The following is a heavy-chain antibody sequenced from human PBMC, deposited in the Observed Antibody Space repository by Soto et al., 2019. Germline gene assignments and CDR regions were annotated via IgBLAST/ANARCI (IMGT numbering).Heavy chain of an antibody. Sequence: SETLSLTCTVSGGSISSGGYYWSWIRQLPGKGLEWIGYIYYNGNTYYNPSLKSRVTISLDTSKNQFSLKLSSVTAADTAVYYCARGRSSSRVYCYYGMDVWGQGTTVTVSS. J-gene: IGHJ6*02. CDR3: ARGRSSSRVYCYYGMDV. D-gene: IGHD6-13*01. CDR1: GGSISSGGYY. CDR2: IYYNGNT. V-gene: IGHV4-31*03.